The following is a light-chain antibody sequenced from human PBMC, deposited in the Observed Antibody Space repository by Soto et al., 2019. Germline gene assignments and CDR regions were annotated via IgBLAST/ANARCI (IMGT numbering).Light chain of an antibody. CDR3: QQYNNWHPWT. J-gene: IGKJ1*01. Sequence: DLQLTQSPSFLSASVGARVTMSCRASQGINSYLSSYQQKPGKAPNLLXYKASTLKSGVPSSFRGSGSGTDFTLTISSLKSEDFAVYYCQQYNNWHPWTFGHGTKVDIK. V-gene: IGKV1-9*01. CDR2: KAS. CDR1: QGINSY.